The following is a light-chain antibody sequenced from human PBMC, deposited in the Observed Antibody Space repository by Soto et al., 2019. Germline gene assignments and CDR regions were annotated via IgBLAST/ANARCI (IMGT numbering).Light chain of an antibody. CDR1: QSVSIL. CDR2: GAT. V-gene: IGKV3-15*01. Sequence: EIVMAQAPATLTVSPGEIATLSCSASQSVSILLAWYQQKPGQAPRLLIHGATTRATGIPARFSGSGSGTEFTLTISSLQPDDFATYYCQQYNTYSSLNFGGGTKVDIK. J-gene: IGKJ4*01. CDR3: QQYNTYSSLN.